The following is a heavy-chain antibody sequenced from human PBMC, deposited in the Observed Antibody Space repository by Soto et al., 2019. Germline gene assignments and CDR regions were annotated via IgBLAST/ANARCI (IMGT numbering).Heavy chain of an antibody. V-gene: IGHV1-69*06. CDR1: GGTFSSYA. CDR2: IIPIFGTA. D-gene: IGHD2-21*02. Sequence: SVKVSCKASGGTFSSYAISWVRQAPGQGLEWMGGIIPIFGTANYAQKFQGRVTITADKSTSTAYMELSSLRSEDTAVYYCARGLGCGGDCYLYYYYYYGMDVWGQGTTVTVSS. CDR3: ARGLGCGGDCYLYYYYYYGMDV. J-gene: IGHJ6*02.